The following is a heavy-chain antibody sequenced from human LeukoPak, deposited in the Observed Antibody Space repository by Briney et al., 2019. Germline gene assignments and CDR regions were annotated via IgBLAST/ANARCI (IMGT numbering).Heavy chain of an antibody. Sequence: SETLSLTCTVSGGSISSYYWSWIRQPPGKGLEWIGYIYYSGSTNYNPSLKSRVTISVDTSKNQFSLKLSSVTAADTAVYYCARDQGLGMAWFDPWGQGTLVTVSS. CDR1: GGSISSYY. CDR3: ARDQGLGMAWFDP. J-gene: IGHJ5*02. CDR2: IYYSGST. D-gene: IGHD5-24*01. V-gene: IGHV4-59*01.